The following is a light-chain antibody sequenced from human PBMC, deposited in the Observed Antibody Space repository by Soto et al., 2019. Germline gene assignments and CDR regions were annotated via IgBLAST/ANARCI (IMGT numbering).Light chain of an antibody. V-gene: IGKV1-39*01. Sequence: SPMSAFVVDVVTISCRTSKSISRYLNWYQQKPGKAPKLLIYAASSLQSGAPSRFSGSGSGTDFTLTISRLKPEDFATYCCHQCYIITLKFSQGARLEIK. CDR1: KSISRY. J-gene: IGKJ5*01. CDR3: HQCYIITLK. CDR2: AAS.